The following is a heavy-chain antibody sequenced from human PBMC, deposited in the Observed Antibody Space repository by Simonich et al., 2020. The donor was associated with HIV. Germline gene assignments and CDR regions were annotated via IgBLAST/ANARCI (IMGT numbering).Heavy chain of an antibody. CDR1: GYTFSTYD. J-gene: IGHJ3*02. CDR3: AKGGPMTVFGMIIVSAFDI. V-gene: IGHV1-2*02. CDR2: INPNRGYT. Sequence: QVQLVQSGAEVKKPGVSVKVSCKASGYTFSTYDINWVRQAAEQGRRRTGWINPNRGYTNDAQKFQGRVTRTTDTSISTAYMELSRLRSDDTAVYYCAKGGPMTVFGMIIVSAFDIWGQGTMITVSS. D-gene: IGHD3-3*01.